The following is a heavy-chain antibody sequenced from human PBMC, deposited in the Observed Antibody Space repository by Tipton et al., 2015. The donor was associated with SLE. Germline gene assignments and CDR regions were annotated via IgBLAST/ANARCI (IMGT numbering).Heavy chain of an antibody. CDR1: GFTFSSYS. V-gene: IGHV3-21*04. Sequence: SLRLSCAASGFTFSSYSMNWVRQAPGKGLEWVSSISSSSIYIYYADSVRGRFTISRDNAKNSLYLQINSLRPEDMALYYCAKGRGYGTPRNDYFDYWGQGTLVTVSS. CDR3: AKGRGYGTPRNDYFDY. J-gene: IGHJ4*02. D-gene: IGHD5-12*01. CDR2: ISSSSIYI.